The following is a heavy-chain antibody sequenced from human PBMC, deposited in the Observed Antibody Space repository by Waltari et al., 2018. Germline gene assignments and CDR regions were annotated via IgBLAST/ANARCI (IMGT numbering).Heavy chain of an antibody. Sequence: EVQLLESGRGLVQPGGSLRLSCAASGFSFSNYAMSWVRQAPGKGLEYVSAISVSGGNTYYADSVKGRFTVSRDNSKNTLFLQMNSPRAEDTATYYCASQVDFALVPVERHFDSWGQGTLVTVSP. D-gene: IGHD2-8*02. CDR2: ISVSGGNT. V-gene: IGHV3-23*01. J-gene: IGHJ4*02. CDR1: GFSFSNYA. CDR3: ASQVDFALVPVERHFDS.